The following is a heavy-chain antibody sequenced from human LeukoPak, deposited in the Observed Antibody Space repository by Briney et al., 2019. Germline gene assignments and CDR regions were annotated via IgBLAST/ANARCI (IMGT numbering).Heavy chain of an antibody. Sequence: ASVKVSCKASGYTFTGYYMHWVRQAPGQGLEWMGWINPNSGGTNYAQKFQGRVTMTRDTSISTAYMELSRLRSDDTAVYYCARDGVSSSWQPTPLRCYYGMDVWGQGTTVTVSS. CDR1: GYTFTGYY. CDR2: INPNSGGT. V-gene: IGHV1-2*02. CDR3: ARDGVSSSWQPTPLRCYYGMDV. D-gene: IGHD6-13*01. J-gene: IGHJ6*02.